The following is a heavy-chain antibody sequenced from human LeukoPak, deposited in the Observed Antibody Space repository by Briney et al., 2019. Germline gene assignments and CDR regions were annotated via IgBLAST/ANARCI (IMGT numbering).Heavy chain of an antibody. D-gene: IGHD2-2*02. Sequence: GASVKVSCKAPGGTFSSYAISWVRQAPGKGLEWMGGFDPEDGETIYAQKFQGRVTMTEDTSTDTAYMELSSLRSEDTAVYYCATWSAVGIVVVPAAILEWGAFDIWGQGTMVTVSS. J-gene: IGHJ3*02. V-gene: IGHV1-24*01. CDR3: ATWSAVGIVVVPAAILEWGAFDI. CDR1: GGTFSSYA. CDR2: FDPEDGET.